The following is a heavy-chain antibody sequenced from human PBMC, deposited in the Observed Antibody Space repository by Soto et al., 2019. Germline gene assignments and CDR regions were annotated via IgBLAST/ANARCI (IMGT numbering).Heavy chain of an antibody. CDR2: IIPIFGTA. V-gene: IGHV1-69*12. CDR3: ASSAYYYDSSGYYMVDY. D-gene: IGHD3-22*01. CDR1: GGTFSSYA. Sequence: QVQLVQSGAEVKKPGSSVKVSCKASGGTFSSYAISWVRQAPGQGLEWMGGIIPIFGTANYAQKFQGRVTITADESTSTAYMELSSLRSEDTAVYYCASSAYYYDSSGYYMVDYWGQGPLVTVSS. J-gene: IGHJ4*02.